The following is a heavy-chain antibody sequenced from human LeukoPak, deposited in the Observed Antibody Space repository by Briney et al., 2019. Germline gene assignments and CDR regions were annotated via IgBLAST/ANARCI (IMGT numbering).Heavy chain of an antibody. D-gene: IGHD3-22*01. CDR1: GGSISSYY. V-gene: IGHV4-59*08. CDR2: IYYSGST. Sequence: SETLSLTCTVSGGSISSYYWSWIRQPPGKGLEWIGYIYYSGSTNYNPSLKSRVTISVDTSKNQFSLKLSSVTAADTAVYYCASPGLGQYYYDDNWYFDLWGRGTLVTVSS. J-gene: IGHJ2*01. CDR3: ASPGLGQYYYDDNWYFDL.